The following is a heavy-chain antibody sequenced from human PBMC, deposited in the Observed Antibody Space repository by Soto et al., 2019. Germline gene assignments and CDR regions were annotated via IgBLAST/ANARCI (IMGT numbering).Heavy chain of an antibody. CDR3: ACLSIIGSYSHFYY. CDR2: TYYTSKWYN. V-gene: IGHV6-1*01. Sequence: SQTLSLTCVISGDSVSSNSAAWNWIRQSPSRGLEWLARTYYTSKWYNDYAVSVKSRITINADTSKNQFSLQLNSVTPEDTAVYYCACLSIIGSYSHFYYCGQGTLVTVSS. CDR1: GDSVSSNSAA. J-gene: IGHJ4*01. D-gene: IGHD1-26*01.